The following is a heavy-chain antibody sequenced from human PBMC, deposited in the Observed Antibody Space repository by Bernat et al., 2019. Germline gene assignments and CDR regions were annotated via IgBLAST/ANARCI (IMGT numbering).Heavy chain of an antibody. CDR2: IKSKSDGETT. J-gene: IGHJ4*02. Sequence: EVQLVESGGGLVKPGGSLRLSCAVSDFTFSKTWMHWVRQAPGKGLEWVGRIKSKSDGETTDYAAHVKGRFTISRDDSKNTLYLQMNSLKTEDTAVYYCTPQSTTLDYWGQGTLVTVSP. V-gene: IGHV3-15*07. D-gene: IGHD1-1*01. CDR3: TPQSTTLDY. CDR1: DFTFSKTW.